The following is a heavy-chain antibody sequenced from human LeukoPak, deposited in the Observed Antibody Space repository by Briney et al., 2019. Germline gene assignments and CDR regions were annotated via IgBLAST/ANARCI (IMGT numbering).Heavy chain of an antibody. Sequence: GGPLRLSCAASGFTFSSYAMSWVRQAPGKGLEWVSGISWNSGSIGYADSVRGRFTISRDNAKNSLYLQMNSLRAEDTALYYCAKGRGSYYSHAFDIWGQGTMVTVSS. V-gene: IGHV3-9*01. CDR2: ISWNSGSI. J-gene: IGHJ3*02. CDR3: AKGRGSYYSHAFDI. CDR1: GFTFSSYA. D-gene: IGHD1-26*01.